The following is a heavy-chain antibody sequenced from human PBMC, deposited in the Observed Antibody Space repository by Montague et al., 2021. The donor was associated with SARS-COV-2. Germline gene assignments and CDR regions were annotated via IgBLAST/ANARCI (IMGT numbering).Heavy chain of an antibody. Sequence: SETLSLTCTVSGDSISTYYWSWIRQPPGKGLEWIGYIYYHGYTNYNPSLQSRVTISVDTSKNQFSLRLSSVTAADTAVYFCARGGATYYYDTSGYVNAFDTWGQGTMVTVTS. CDR3: ARGGATYYYDTSGYVNAFDT. J-gene: IGHJ3*02. D-gene: IGHD3-22*01. CDR1: GDSISTYY. CDR2: IYYHGYT. V-gene: IGHV4-59*01.